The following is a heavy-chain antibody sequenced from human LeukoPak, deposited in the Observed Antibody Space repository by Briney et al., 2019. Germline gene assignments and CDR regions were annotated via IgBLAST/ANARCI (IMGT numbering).Heavy chain of an antibody. J-gene: IGHJ5*02. CDR3: VTEGYCTSDNCYVH. D-gene: IGHD2-8*02. Sequence: ASVKASCKASGYTFTDYYMHWLQQAPGKGLEWMGRVDPADGEVAYAEKFQGRVTITADPSRATAYMELASLRSEDTAMYYRVTEGYCTSDNCYVHWGQGTLVTVSS. CDR1: GYTFTDYY. V-gene: IGHV1-69-2*01. CDR2: VDPADGEV.